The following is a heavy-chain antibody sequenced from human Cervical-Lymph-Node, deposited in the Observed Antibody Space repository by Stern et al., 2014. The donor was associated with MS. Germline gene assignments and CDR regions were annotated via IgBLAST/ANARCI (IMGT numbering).Heavy chain of an antibody. CDR1: GGSISRSSYY. J-gene: IGHJ4*02. CDR2: IDYSRTI. Sequence: QLQLQESGPGLVKPSETLSLTCTVSGGSISRSSYYWGWVRQPPGKGLEWIASIDYSRTINYRPYLKSRVSMSADTSNNQFFLSLNSVPVADTAVYYCARRYGTGLDYWGQGPLVTVSS. CDR3: ARRYGTGLDY. D-gene: IGHD1-1*01. V-gene: IGHV4-39*01.